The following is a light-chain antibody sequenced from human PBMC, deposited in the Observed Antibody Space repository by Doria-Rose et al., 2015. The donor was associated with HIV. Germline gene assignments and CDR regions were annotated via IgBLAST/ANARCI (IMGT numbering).Light chain of an antibody. CDR3: HQYGTSWT. Sequence: TQSPGTLSLSPGERATLSCRASQSFSSTYLAWYQQKPGQAPSLLIYDGSTGATGIPDRFSASGSGTDFTLTINRLEPEDFALYYCHQYGTSWTFGRGTKVEI. J-gene: IGKJ1*01. V-gene: IGKV3-20*01. CDR1: QSFSSTY. CDR2: DGS.